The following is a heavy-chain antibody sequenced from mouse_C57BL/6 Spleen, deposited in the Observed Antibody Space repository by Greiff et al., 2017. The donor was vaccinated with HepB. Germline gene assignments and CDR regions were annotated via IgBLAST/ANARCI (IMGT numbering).Heavy chain of an antibody. D-gene: IGHD1-1*01. CDR3: ARGDYYGSSYDYFDY. V-gene: IGHV1-64*01. J-gene: IGHJ2*01. CDR2: IHPNSGST. CDR1: GYTFTSYW. Sequence: VQLKQPGAELVKPGASVKLSCKASGYTFTSYWMHWVKQRPGQGLEWIGMIHPNSGSTNYNEKFKSKATLTVDKSSSTAYMQLSSLTSEDSAVYYCARGDYYGSSYDYFDYWGQGTTLTVSS.